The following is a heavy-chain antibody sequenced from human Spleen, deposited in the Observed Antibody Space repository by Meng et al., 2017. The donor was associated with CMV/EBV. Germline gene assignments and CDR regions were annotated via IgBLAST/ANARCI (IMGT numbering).Heavy chain of an antibody. CDR1: VSGYY. V-gene: IGHV4-34*01. Sequence: VSGYYGRWIRQPQGKGLEWSGEINHSGSTNYNPSLKSRVTISVDTSKNQFSLKLSSVTAADTAVYYCARARITIFGVVIIPRMWFDPWGQGTLVTVSS. J-gene: IGHJ5*02. CDR3: ARARITIFGVVIIPRMWFDP. D-gene: IGHD3-3*01. CDR2: INHSGST.